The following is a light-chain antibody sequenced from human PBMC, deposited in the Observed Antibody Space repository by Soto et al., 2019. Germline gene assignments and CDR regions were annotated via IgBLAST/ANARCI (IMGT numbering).Light chain of an antibody. Sequence: HSVLTQPASVSGSPGQSITISCTGSSTDVGGYTYVSWYQQFPGKPPKLMIYEVSNRPSGVSNRFSGSKSGNTASLTISGLQAEDEADYYCSSYTSGSTLVFGGGTKLTVL. V-gene: IGLV2-14*03. CDR1: STDVGGYTY. CDR3: SSYTSGSTLV. CDR2: EVS. J-gene: IGLJ3*02.